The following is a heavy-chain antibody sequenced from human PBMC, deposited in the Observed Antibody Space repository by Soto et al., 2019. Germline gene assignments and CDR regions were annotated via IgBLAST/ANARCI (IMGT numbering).Heavy chain of an antibody. D-gene: IGHD6-19*01. CDR2: ISAYNGNT. CDR3: SRGTHSSGWYAVD. Sequence: QVQLVQSGAEGKKPGASVKVACQASGYTFTSDGISWVRQSPGQGLEWMGWISAYNGNTNYAQKLHGRVTMTTDTSTSTAYMELRSLRADDTAVYYCSRGTHSSGWYAVDWGQGTLVTVSS. J-gene: IGHJ4*02. CDR1: GYTFTSDG. V-gene: IGHV1-18*01.